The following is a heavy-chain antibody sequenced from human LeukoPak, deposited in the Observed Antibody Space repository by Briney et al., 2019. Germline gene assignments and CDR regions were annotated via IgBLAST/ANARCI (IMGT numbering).Heavy chain of an antibody. D-gene: IGHD2-2*02. CDR1: GYTFTSYD. CDR2: MNPNSGNT. J-gene: IGHJ5*02. V-gene: IGHV1-8*01. Sequence: ASVKVSCKASGYTFTSYDINWVRQATGQGLEWMGWMNPNSGNTGYAQRFQGRVTMTRNTSISTAYMELSSLRSEDTAVYYCARVHCSSTSCYREGWFDPWGQGTLVTVSS. CDR3: ARVHCSSTSCYREGWFDP.